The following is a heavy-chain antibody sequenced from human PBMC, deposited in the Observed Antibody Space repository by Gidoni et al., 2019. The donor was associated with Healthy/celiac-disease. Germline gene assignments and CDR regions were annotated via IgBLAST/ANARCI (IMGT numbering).Heavy chain of an antibody. V-gene: IGHV3-30*18. CDR2: ISYDGSNK. D-gene: IGHD6-19*01. J-gene: IGHJ6*02. CDR1: GFPFSSYG. Sequence: QVQLVESGGGVVQPGRSRRLSCAASGFPFSSYGIHWVRQAPGKGLVWGAVISYDGSNKYYADAVKCRFTISRDNSKNTLYLQMNSLRAEDTAVYYCAKDLMVAVAGTWYYYYYGMDVWGQGTTVTVSS. CDR3: AKDLMVAVAGTWYYYYYGMDV.